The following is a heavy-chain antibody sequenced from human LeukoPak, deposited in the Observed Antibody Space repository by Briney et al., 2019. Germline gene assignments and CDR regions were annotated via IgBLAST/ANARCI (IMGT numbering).Heavy chain of an antibody. D-gene: IGHD3-16*02. CDR2: IYSGGST. CDR3: ARADMITFGGVIVGYYFDY. CDR1: GFTVSSNY. Sequence: GGSLRLSCAASGFTVSSNYMSWVRQAPGKGLEWVSVIYSGGSTYYADSVKGRFTISRHNSKNTLYLQMNSLRAEDTAVYYCARADMITFGGVIVGYYFDYWGQGTLVTVSS. J-gene: IGHJ4*02. V-gene: IGHV3-53*04.